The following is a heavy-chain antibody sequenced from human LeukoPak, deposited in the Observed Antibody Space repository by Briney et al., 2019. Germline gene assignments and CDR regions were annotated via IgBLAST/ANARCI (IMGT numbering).Heavy chain of an antibody. CDR2: IIPILGIA. V-gene: IGHV1-69*04. J-gene: IGHJ5*02. CDR3: ARGPASYSSSWYNWFDP. CDR1: GGTFSSYA. Sequence: SVKVSCKASGGTFSSYAISWVRQAPGQGLEWMGRIIPILGIANYAQKFQGRVTITADKSTSTAYMELSSLRSEDTAVYYCARGPASYSSSWYNWFDPWGQGTLVTVSS. D-gene: IGHD6-13*01.